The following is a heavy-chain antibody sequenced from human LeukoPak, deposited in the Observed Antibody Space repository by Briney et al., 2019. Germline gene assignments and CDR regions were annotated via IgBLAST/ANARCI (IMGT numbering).Heavy chain of an antibody. CDR1: LGSISSYY. CDR3: ASASLNIYAFDI. Sequence: SETLSLTCTVSLGSISSYYWSWIRQPPGKGLEWIGYIYYSGSTKYKPSLKSRATISVHTSKNQFSLKLSSVTSADTAVYYCASASLNIYAFDIWGQGTMVTVSS. D-gene: IGHD2/OR15-2a*01. V-gene: IGHV4-59*01. J-gene: IGHJ3*02. CDR2: IYYSGST.